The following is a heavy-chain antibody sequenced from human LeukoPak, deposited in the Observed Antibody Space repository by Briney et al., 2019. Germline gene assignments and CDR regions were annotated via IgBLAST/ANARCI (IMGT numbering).Heavy chain of an antibody. V-gene: IGHV3-49*04. D-gene: IGHD2-15*01. J-gene: IGHJ4*02. CDR3: TRPATLRIYYFDY. CDR1: GFTFGDYA. CDR2: IRSKAYGGTT. Sequence: SLRLSCTASGFTFGDYAMSWVRQAPGKGLEWVGFIRSKAYGGTTEYAASVKGRFTISRDDSKSIAYLQMNSLKTEDTAVYYCTRPATLRIYYFDYWGQGTLVTVSS.